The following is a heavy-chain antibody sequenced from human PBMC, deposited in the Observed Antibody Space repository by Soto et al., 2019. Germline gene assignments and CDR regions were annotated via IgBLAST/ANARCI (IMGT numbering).Heavy chain of an antibody. D-gene: IGHD5-12*01. CDR1: GFPFSNHA. Sequence: PGGSLRLSCAASGFPFSNHAMHWVRQSPGKGLEWVAVIRYDGSNKYYADSVKGRSTISRDKSKNTLYLQMNSLGAEDTAVYYCARSRDGYNDDAFDIWGQGTMVTISS. J-gene: IGHJ3*02. V-gene: IGHV3-33*01. CDR3: ARSRDGYNDDAFDI. CDR2: IRYDGSNK.